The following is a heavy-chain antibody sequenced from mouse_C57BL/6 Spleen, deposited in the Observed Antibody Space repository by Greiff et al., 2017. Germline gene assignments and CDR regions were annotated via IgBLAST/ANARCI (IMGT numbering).Heavy chain of an antibody. CDR3: ANGGFAY. J-gene: IGHJ3*01. CDR2: ISNGGGST. V-gene: IGHV5-12*01. CDR1: GFTFSDYY. Sequence: EVMLVESGGGLVQPGGSLKLSCAASGFTFSDYYMYWVRQTPEKRLEWVAYISNGGGSTYYPDTVKGRFTISRDNAKNTLYLQMSRLKSEDTAMYYCANGGFAYWGQGTLVTVSA.